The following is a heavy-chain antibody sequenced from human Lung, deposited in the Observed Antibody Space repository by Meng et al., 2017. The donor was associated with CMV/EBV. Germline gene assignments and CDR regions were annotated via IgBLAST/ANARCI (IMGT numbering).Heavy chain of an antibody. D-gene: IGHD3-16*01. Sequence: GGSLRLSCAGSGFTFSDFSMHWVRQAPGKGLEWVALISYHGKNEYYADAVNGRFTIYSDYSKNTVSLQMSSLRPEDTAVYYCTRSPLGGESDYWGQGTLVTVSS. CDR2: ISYHGKNE. J-gene: IGHJ4*02. CDR3: TRSPLGGESDY. CDR1: GFTFSDFS. V-gene: IGHV3-30*04.